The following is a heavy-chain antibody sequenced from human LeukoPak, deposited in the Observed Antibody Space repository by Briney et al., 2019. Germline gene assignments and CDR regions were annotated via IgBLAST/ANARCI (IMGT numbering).Heavy chain of an antibody. CDR1: GFTFSSYS. Sequence: PGGSLRLSCAASGFTFSSYSMNWVRQAPGKGLEWVSSISSSNNYIYYADSVKGRFTISRDNAKNSLYLQMNSLRAEDTAVYYCARGDIVVVPAAFLFDYWGQGTLVTVSS. V-gene: IGHV3-21*01. CDR3: ARGDIVVVPAAFLFDY. CDR2: ISSSNNYI. J-gene: IGHJ4*02. D-gene: IGHD2-2*01.